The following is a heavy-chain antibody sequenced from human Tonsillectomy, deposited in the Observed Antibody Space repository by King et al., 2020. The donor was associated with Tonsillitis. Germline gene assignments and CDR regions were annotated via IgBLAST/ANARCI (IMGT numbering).Heavy chain of an antibody. CDR2: ISGSGGST. V-gene: IGHV3-23*04. J-gene: IGHJ6*02. Sequence: VQLVESGGGLIQPGGSLRLSCAASGFTFSSYAMSWVRQAPGKGLEWVSGISGSGGSTYYADSVKGRFAISRDNSKNILYLQMNSLRAEDTAVYYCAKDRDFWSPHGMDVWGQGTTVTVSS. CDR1: GFTFSSYA. D-gene: IGHD3-3*01. CDR3: AKDRDFWSPHGMDV.